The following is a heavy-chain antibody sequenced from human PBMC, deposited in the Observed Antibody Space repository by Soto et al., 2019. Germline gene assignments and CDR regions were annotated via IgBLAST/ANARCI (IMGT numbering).Heavy chain of an antibody. CDR2: IIPIFGTA. CDR1: GGTFSSYA. Sequence: QVQLVQSGAEVKKPGSSVKVSCKASGGTFSSYAISWVRQAPGQGLEWMGGIIPIFGTANYAQKFPGRVTITSDVSTITAYMELSSLRSEDTAVYYCATDRGYSSAGICSVLDYWGQGTLVTVSS. V-gene: IGHV1-69*05. D-gene: IGHD2-15*01. CDR3: ATDRGYSSAGICSVLDY. J-gene: IGHJ4*02.